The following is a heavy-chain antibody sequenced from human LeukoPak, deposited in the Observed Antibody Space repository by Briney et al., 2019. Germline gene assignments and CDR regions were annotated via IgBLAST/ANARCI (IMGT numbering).Heavy chain of an antibody. CDR1: GLTVRKNY. CDR2: IYSAGST. V-gene: IGHV3-53*01. Sequence: PGGSPRLSCVSSGLTVRKNYMSWIRQAPGKGLESVSLIYSAGSTYYADSVKGRFTISRDNSKNTLYLQMNSLRVEDTAMYYCATRNYWGQGTLVTVSS. J-gene: IGHJ4*02. CDR3: ATRNY.